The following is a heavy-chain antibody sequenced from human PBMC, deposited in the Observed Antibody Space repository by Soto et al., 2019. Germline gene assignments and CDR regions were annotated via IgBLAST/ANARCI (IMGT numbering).Heavy chain of an antibody. CDR1: GFTFSSFT. CDR2: ISYDDGDNK. V-gene: IGHV3-30-3*01. CDR3: ASTTVVSGTPDFDY. J-gene: IGHJ4*02. D-gene: IGHD6-19*01. Sequence: QVQLVESGGGVVPPGRSLRLSCAASGFTFSSFTMHWVRQAPGKGLEWVAVISYDDGDNKYYADSVQGRFTISRDNSKNTLYLQMNSLRPEDTAVYYCASTTVVSGTPDFDYWGQGTLVTVSS.